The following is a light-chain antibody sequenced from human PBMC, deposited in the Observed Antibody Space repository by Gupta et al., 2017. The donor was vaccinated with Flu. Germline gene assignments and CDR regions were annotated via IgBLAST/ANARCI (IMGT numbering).Light chain of an antibody. J-gene: IGKJ2*01. V-gene: IGKV4-1*01. CDR1: QSVLYRSNNKNY. Sequence: DIVMTQSPDSLAVSLGERATINCKSSQSVLYRSNNKNYLTWYQQKPGQPPKLLIYWASTRESGVPDRFNGSGSGTDFTLTISSLQAEDVAVYYCQQDDSSPRTFGQGTKLEIK. CDR2: WAS. CDR3: QQDDSSPRT.